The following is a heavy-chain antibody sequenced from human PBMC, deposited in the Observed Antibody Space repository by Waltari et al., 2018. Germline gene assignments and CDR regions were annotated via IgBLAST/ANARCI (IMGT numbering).Heavy chain of an antibody. J-gene: IGHJ6*02. V-gene: IGHV3-15*01. D-gene: IGHD3-3*01. CDR2: IKSKNDGGTT. CDR3: TTDRGYDFWSGDYGMDV. CDR1: GFTFSNAW. Sequence: EVQLVESGGGLVKPGGSLRLSCAASGFTFSNAWMSWVRQAPGQGREWVGRIKSKNDGGTTDYAAPVKGRCTISRDDSKNTLYLQMNSLKTEDTAVYYCTTDRGYDFWSGDYGMDVWGQGTTVTVSS.